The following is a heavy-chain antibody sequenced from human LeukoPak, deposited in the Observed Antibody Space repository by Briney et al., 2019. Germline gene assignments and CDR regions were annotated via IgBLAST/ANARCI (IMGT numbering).Heavy chain of an antibody. V-gene: IGHV4-61*02. D-gene: IGHD5-18*01. Sequence: SQTLSLTCTVSGGSISSGSYYWSWIRQPAGKGLEWIGRIYTSGSTNYIPSLKSRVTISVDTSKNQFSLKLSSVTAADTAVYYCARQKWAVVTAPYYFDYWGQGTLVTVSS. CDR3: ARQKWAVVTAPYYFDY. J-gene: IGHJ4*02. CDR1: GGSISSGSYY. CDR2: IYTSGST.